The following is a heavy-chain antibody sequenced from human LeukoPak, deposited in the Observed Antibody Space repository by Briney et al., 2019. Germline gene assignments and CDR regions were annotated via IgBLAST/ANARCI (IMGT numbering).Heavy chain of an antibody. CDR1: GFTFSSYS. CDR3: ARYLRGNWGLDY. CDR2: ISSSSSYI. D-gene: IGHD7-27*01. J-gene: IGHJ4*02. V-gene: IGHV3-21*01. Sequence: KPGGSLRLSCAASGFTFSSYSMTWVRQAPGKGLEWVSSISSSSSYIYYADSVKGRFTISRDNAKNSLYLQMNSLRAEDTAVYYCARYLRGNWGLDYWGQGTLVTVSS.